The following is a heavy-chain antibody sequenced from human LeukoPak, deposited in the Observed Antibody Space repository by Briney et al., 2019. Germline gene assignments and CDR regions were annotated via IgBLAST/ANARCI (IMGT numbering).Heavy chain of an antibody. CDR2: VSSDRSRK. V-gene: IGHV3-30*18. CDR1: GFTFSSYG. CDR3: AKGGVSDSGSWYGDYFDY. J-gene: IGHJ4*02. D-gene: IGHD6-13*01. Sequence: GGSLRLSCEASGFTFSSYGMHWVRQAPGKGLEWVAVVSSDRSRKEYADSVKGRFTISRDNAKNALYLQMDSLRAEDTAVYYCAKGGVSDSGSWYGDYFDYWGQGTLVTVSS.